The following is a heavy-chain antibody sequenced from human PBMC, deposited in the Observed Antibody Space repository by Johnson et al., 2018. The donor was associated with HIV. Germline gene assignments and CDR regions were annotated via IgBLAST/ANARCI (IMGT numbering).Heavy chain of an antibody. Sequence: QVQLVESGGGLVQPGRSLRLSCAASGFTSSSYGMHWVRQAPGKGLEWVAVISYDGRNKYYADSVKGRFTISRDNSKNTLYLQMNSLRAEDTAVYYCARAYTYGAFDIWGQGTTVTISS. D-gene: IGHD5-18*01. CDR1: GFTSSSYG. J-gene: IGHJ3*02. CDR3: ARAYTYGAFDI. CDR2: ISYDGRNK. V-gene: IGHV3-30*03.